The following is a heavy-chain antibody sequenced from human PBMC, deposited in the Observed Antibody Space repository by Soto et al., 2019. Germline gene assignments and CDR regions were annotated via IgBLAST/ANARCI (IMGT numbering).Heavy chain of an antibody. D-gene: IGHD2-2*01. J-gene: IGHJ6*02. Sequence: QVQLVQSGAEVKKPGSSVKVSCKASGGTFSSYAISWVRQAPGQGLEWMGGIIPISETTNYAQKFQGRVTITADASKSTAYMELSSLRSEDTAVYYCARSQGSSTSLEIYYYYYYGMDVWGQGTRVTVSS. V-gene: IGHV1-69*01. CDR3: ARSQGSSTSLEIYYYYYYGMDV. CDR1: GGTFSSYA. CDR2: IIPISETT.